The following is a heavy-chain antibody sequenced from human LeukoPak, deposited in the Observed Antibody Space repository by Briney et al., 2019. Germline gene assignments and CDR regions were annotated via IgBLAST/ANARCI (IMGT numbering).Heavy chain of an antibody. D-gene: IGHD1-1*01. V-gene: IGHV4-4*02. J-gene: IGHJ6*02. CDR1: VGSISSGNW. CDR3: ATAPILRGEAGEQYKYGMDV. CDR2: VYHNETP. Sequence: SETLSLTCAVSVGSISSGNWWSWVRQSPGKGLEWIGEVYHNETPNYNPSLKSRVTISADTFKNHFSLKLTSVTAADTAVYYCATAPILRGEAGEQYKYGMDVWGQGTTVIVSS.